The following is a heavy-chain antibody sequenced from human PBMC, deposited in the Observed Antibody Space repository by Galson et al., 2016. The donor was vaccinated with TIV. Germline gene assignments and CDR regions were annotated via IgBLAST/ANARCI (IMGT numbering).Heavy chain of an antibody. Sequence: AVKVSCKASGGSFSSYVISWVRQAPGQGLEWMGGIIPLFSTANYAQKFQGRVTITADESTSTAYMELSSLRSEDTAISYCAKDHNTAMDTYYWYYGMHVWGQGTTVTVAS. V-gene: IGHV1-69*13. CDR1: GGSFSSYV. D-gene: IGHD5-18*01. CDR3: AKDHNTAMDTYYWYYGMHV. J-gene: IGHJ6*02. CDR2: IIPLFSTA.